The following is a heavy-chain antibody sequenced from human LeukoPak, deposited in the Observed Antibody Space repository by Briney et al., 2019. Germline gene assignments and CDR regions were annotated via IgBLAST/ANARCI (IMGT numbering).Heavy chain of an antibody. CDR2: ISSSGSTM. CDR3: AREDYNGNSGFDY. CDR1: GFTFSNAW. D-gene: IGHD4-23*01. Sequence: GGSLRLSCAASGFTFSNAWMSWVRQAPGKGLEWVSFISSSGSTMYFGDSVRGRFTISRDNAKNSLYLQMNSLRAEDTAVYYCAREDYNGNSGFDYWGQGTLVTVSS. V-gene: IGHV3-48*01. J-gene: IGHJ4*02.